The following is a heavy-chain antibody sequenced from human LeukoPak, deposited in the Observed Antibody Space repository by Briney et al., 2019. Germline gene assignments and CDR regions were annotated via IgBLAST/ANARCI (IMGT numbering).Heavy chain of an antibody. Sequence: SETLSLTCTVSGGSISSSSYYWGWIRQPPGKGLEWIGSIYYSGSTYYNPSLKSRVTISVDTSKNQFSLKLSSVTAADTAVYYCARGDYGDYYYYYMDVWGKGTTVTVSS. CDR2: IYYSGST. J-gene: IGHJ6*03. CDR3: ARGDYGDYYYYYMDV. V-gene: IGHV4-39*07. D-gene: IGHD4-17*01. CDR1: GGSISSSSYY.